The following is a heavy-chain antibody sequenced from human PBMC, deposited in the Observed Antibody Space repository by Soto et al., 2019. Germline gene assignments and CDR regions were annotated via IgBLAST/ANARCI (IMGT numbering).Heavy chain of an antibody. V-gene: IGHV1-69*06. Sequence: QVQLVQSGAEVKKPGSSVKVSCKASGGNFASYAIFWVRQAPGQGLEWMGGIIPIFGTATYAQKFQGRVTIKADKPTNTAYMEMNSLRFEYTAVYYCAISEGGYFYGMDVWGQGTTVTVSS. CDR3: AISEGGYFYGMDV. J-gene: IGHJ6*02. CDR2: IIPIFGTA. D-gene: IGHD3-9*01. CDR1: GGNFASYA.